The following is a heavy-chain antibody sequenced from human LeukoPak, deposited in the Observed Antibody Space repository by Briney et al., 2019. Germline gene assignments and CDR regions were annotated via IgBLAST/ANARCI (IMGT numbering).Heavy chain of an antibody. Sequence: GGSLRLSCAASGFTFSNCGMHWVRQAPGKGLEWVAVISYDESDKYYADSAKGRFTISRDNSKNTLYLQMNSLRPEDTAVYYCAKGVVAATNAAYYGMDVWGQGTTVTVSS. V-gene: IGHV3-30*18. CDR2: ISYDESDK. CDR1: GFTFSNCG. D-gene: IGHD2-15*01. J-gene: IGHJ6*02. CDR3: AKGVVAATNAAYYGMDV.